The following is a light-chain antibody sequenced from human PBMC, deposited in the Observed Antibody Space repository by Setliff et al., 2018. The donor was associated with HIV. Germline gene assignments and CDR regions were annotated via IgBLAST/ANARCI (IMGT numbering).Light chain of an antibody. CDR1: SSDVGGFDY. V-gene: IGLV2-14*03. Sequence: LTQPASVSGSPGQSITISCTGTSSDVGGFDYVSWYQQHPGKAPKLMIYNVTNRPSGVSNRFSASKSGNTASLTISGLQAEDEADYYCTSYTRNTTYVFGTGTKVTVL. CDR2: NVT. J-gene: IGLJ1*01. CDR3: TSYTRNTTYV.